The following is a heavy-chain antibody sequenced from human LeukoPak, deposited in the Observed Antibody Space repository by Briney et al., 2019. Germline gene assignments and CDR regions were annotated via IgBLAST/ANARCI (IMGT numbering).Heavy chain of an antibody. CDR1: GFTFSSYS. CDR2: ISSSSSYI. J-gene: IGHJ3*02. V-gene: IGHV3-21*01. D-gene: IGHD6-13*01. Sequence: RGSLRLSCAASGFTFSSYSMNWVRQAPGKGLEWVSSISSSSSYIYYADSVKGRFTISRDNAKNSLYLQMNSLRAEDTAVYYCARLLAAAGNDAFDIWGQGTMLTVSS. CDR3: ARLLAAAGNDAFDI.